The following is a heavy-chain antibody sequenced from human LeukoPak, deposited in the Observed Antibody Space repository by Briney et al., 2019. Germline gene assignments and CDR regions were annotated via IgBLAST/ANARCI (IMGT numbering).Heavy chain of an antibody. D-gene: IGHD2-15*01. CDR3: AGELGYCRGGDH. V-gene: IGHV3-48*03. J-gene: IGHJ5*02. Sequence: GGSLRLSCAASGLTFSDYEMNWVRQAPGKGLEWISYISDSGNAIYYADSVKGRFTVSRDNAKNLVYLQMNSLRVEDTAISYCAGELGYCRGGDHWGQGTLVTVSS. CDR2: ISDSGNAI. CDR1: GLTFSDYE.